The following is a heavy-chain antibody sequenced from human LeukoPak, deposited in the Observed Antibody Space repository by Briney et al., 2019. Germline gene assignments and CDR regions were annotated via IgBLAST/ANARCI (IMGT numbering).Heavy chain of an antibody. D-gene: IGHD5-24*01. Sequence: GGSLRLSCAASGFTFSTYNMNWVRQAPGKGLEWVSSITSSSSYIYYADSVKGRFTISRDNAKNSLYLQMNSLRAEDAAVYYCAKEDGWGQGTLVTVSS. CDR3: AKEDG. CDR1: GFTFSTYN. V-gene: IGHV3-21*01. J-gene: IGHJ4*02. CDR2: ITSSSSYI.